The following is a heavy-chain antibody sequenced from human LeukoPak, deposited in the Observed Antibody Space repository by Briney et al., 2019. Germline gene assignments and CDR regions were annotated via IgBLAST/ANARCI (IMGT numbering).Heavy chain of an antibody. CDR3: AREASSSTDV. CDR2: ISSSGSTI. D-gene: IGHD6-6*01. J-gene: IGHJ6*04. V-gene: IGHV3-11*01. CDR1: GFTFSDYY. Sequence: GGSLRLSCAATGFTFSDYYMSWIRQAPGKGLEWASYISSSGSTIYYADSVKGRFTISRDNAKNSLFLQMNSLRAEDTAVYYCAREASSSTDVWGKGTTVTVSS.